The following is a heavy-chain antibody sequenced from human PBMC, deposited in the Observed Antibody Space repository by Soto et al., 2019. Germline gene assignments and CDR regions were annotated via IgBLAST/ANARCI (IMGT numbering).Heavy chain of an antibody. CDR2: ISKDGSTR. D-gene: IGHD3-22*01. CDR3: AREPSYGSSAYWCDY. Sequence: QVQLVESGGGVLQPGRSLRLSCAASGFTFNNYAFHWVRQSPGKGLEWVAFISKDGSTRYYVDSVKGRFTISKDHSKTTLSLELNSLRAEDTAMYYCAREPSYGSSAYWCDYWGQGTVVTVSS. J-gene: IGHJ4*02. CDR1: GFTFNNYA. V-gene: IGHV3-33*01.